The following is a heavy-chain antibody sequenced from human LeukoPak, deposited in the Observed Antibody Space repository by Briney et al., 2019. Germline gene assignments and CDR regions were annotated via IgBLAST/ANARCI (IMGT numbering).Heavy chain of an antibody. CDR2: IYYSGST. CDR1: GGSISSSSYY. Sequence: SETLSLTCTVSGGSISSSSYYWGWIRQPPGKGLEWIGSIYYSGSTYYNPSLKSRVTISVDTSKNQFSLKLSSVTAADTAVYYCARDYPPSSSPYGMDVWGQGTTVTVSS. V-gene: IGHV4-39*07. CDR3: ARDYPPSSSPYGMDV. J-gene: IGHJ6*02.